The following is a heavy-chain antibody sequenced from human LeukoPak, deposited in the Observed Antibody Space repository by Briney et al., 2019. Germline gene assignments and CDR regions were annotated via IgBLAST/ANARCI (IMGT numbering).Heavy chain of an antibody. J-gene: IGHJ4*02. D-gene: IGHD5-18*01. CDR1: GFTFSNYA. Sequence: GGSLRLSCTASGFTFSNYAMNWVRQAPGKGLEWVSGISGSGGSTYNADSLKGRFTISRDNSKNTLYLQMNGLRAEDTAVHYCAKATTMEPLVFDYWGQGTLVTVSS. CDR2: ISGSGGST. CDR3: AKATTMEPLVFDY. V-gene: IGHV3-23*01.